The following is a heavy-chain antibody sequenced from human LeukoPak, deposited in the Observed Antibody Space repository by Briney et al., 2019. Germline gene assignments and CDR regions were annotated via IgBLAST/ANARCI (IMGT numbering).Heavy chain of an antibody. V-gene: IGHV3-7*01. CDR1: GFTFSSYW. CDR2: IKKDGSEK. CDR3: ARDPYSGSYGNYYYYFMDV. J-gene: IGHJ6*03. Sequence: GGSLRLSCAASGFTFSSYWMSWVRQAPGKGLEWVANIKKDGSEKYYVDSVKGRFTISRDNAKNSLYLQMNSLRAEDTAVYYCARDPYSGSYGNYYYYFMDVWGKGTTVTISS. D-gene: IGHD1-26*01.